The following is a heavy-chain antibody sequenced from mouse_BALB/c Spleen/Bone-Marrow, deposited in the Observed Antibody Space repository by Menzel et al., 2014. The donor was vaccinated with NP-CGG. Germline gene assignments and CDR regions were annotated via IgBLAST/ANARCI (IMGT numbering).Heavy chain of an antibody. V-gene: IGHV1-7*01. CDR1: GYTFTSYW. Sequence: VQLQQSGAELAKPGASVKMSCKASGYTFTSYWMHWVKQRPGQGLEWIGYINPSTGYTEYNQKFKDKTTLTADKSSSTAYMQLSSLTSEDSAVYYCARWGDDGTFDYWGQGTTLTVSS. D-gene: IGHD2-12*01. CDR3: ARWGDDGTFDY. CDR2: INPSTGYT. J-gene: IGHJ2*01.